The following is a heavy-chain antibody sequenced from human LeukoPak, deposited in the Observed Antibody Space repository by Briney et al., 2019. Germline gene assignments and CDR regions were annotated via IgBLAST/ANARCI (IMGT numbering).Heavy chain of an antibody. J-gene: IGHJ6*03. V-gene: IGHV1-2*02. D-gene: IGHD3-9*01. CDR3: ARSEGEYFDWLFYMDV. CDR2: INPNSGGT. CDR1: GYTFTGYY. Sequence: GASVKVSCKASGYTFTGYYMHWVRQAPGQGLEWMGWINPNSGGTNYAQKFQGRVTMTRDTSTSTAYMELRSLTSDDTAVYYCARSEGEYFDWLFYMDVWGKGTTVTISS.